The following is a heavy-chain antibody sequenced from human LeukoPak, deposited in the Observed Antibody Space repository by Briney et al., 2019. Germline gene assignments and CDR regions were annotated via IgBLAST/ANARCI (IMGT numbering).Heavy chain of an antibody. CDR2: ITGSGAGT. CDR1: NFAFSTYA. V-gene: IGHV3-23*01. CDR3: AKDGVAAPRYYFDY. J-gene: IGHJ4*02. Sequence: GGSLRLSCAASNFAFSTYAMTWVRQAPGKGLEWVSSITGSGAGTSYADSVKGRFTISRDNSKNTLYLQLNSLRAEDTAVYYCAKDGVAAPRYYFDYWGQGTLVTVSS. D-gene: IGHD6-13*01.